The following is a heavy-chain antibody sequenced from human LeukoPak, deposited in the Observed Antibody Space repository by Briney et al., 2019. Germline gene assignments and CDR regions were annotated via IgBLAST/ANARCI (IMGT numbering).Heavy chain of an antibody. CDR3: ARDPDYSGYDSYFDY. J-gene: IGHJ4*02. CDR2: INPNGGGT. V-gene: IGHV1-2*04. Sequence: ASVKVSCKASGYTFTGYYMHWVRQAPGQGLEWMGWINPNGGGTNYAQKFQGWVTMTRDTSISTAYMELSRLRSDDTAVYYCARDPDYSGYDSYFDYWGQGTLVTVSS. D-gene: IGHD5-12*01. CDR1: GYTFTGYY.